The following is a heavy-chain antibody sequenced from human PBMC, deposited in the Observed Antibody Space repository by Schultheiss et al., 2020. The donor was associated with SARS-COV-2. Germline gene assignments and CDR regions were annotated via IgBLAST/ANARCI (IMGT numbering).Heavy chain of an antibody. CDR3: ARDGAHYYYGMDV. CDR1: GGTFSSYA. J-gene: IGHJ6*02. Sequence: SVKVSCKASGGTFSSYAISWVRQAPGQGLEWMGGIIPIFGTANYAQKFQGRVTITADQSTNTVYMEVSSLRSEDTAVYYCARDGAHYYYGMDVWGQGTTVTVSS. CDR2: IIPIFGTA. V-gene: IGHV1-69*13. D-gene: IGHD3-16*01.